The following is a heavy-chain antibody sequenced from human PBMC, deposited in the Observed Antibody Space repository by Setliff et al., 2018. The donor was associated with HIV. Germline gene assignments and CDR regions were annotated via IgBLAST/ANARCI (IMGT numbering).Heavy chain of an antibody. D-gene: IGHD6-13*01. V-gene: IGHV4-61*09. J-gene: IGHJ4*02. CDR1: GGSTSSGSYY. CDR2: TYTSGST. CDR3: ARVSSWYVRY. Sequence: PSETLSLTCTVSGGSTSSGSYYWSWIRQPAGKGLEWIGHTYTSGSTNYNPSLKSRVTISVDTSKNQFSLKLSSVTAADTAVYYCARVSSWYVRYWGQGTLVTVSS.